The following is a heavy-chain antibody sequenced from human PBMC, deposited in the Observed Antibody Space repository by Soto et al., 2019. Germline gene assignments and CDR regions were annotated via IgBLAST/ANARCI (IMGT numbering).Heavy chain of an antibody. CDR2: IYYSGST. CDR1: GGSISSSSYY. D-gene: IGHD3-3*01. Sequence: QLQLQESGPGLVKPSETLSLTCTVSGGSISSSSYYWGWIRQPPGKGLEWIGSIYYSGSTYYNPSLESRGTISVDTSKKQFSLKLSSVTAADTAVYYCARSLDFWSGYYIGESDYWGQGTLVTISS. J-gene: IGHJ4*02. V-gene: IGHV4-39*01. CDR3: ARSLDFWSGYYIGESDY.